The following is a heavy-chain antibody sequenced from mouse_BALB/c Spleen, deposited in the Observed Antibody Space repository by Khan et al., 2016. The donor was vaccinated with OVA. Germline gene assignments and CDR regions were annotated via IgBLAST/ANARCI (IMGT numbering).Heavy chain of an antibody. CDR2: INPSNGGA. J-gene: IGHJ3*01. CDR1: GYTFTSYY. V-gene: IGHV1S81*02. Sequence: QVQLKQSGAELVKPGASVRLSCKASGYTFTSYYLYWVKQRPGQGLEWIGDINPSNGGANFNEKFKSKATLTVDTSSSTAYIQLNSLTSEDSAVYYCTRSGYGSFAYWGQGTLVTVSA. CDR3: TRSGYGSFAY. D-gene: IGHD2-2*01.